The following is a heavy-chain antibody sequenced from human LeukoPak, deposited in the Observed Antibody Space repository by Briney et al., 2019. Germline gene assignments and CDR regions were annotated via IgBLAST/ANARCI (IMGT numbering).Heavy chain of an antibody. J-gene: IGHJ5*02. CDR3: ARSPWGISMIIEA. Sequence: GGSLRLSCAASGFTVSTNYMSWVRQAPGKGLEWVSVIYSGGTTYYADSVRGRFTISRDNSKNTLYLQMNSLRAEDTAVYYCARSPWGISMIIEAWGQGTLVTVSS. CDR2: IYSGGTT. V-gene: IGHV3-53*01. CDR1: GFTVSTNY. D-gene: IGHD3-22*01.